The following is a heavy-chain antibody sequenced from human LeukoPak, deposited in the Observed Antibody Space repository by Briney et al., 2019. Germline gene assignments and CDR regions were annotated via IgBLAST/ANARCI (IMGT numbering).Heavy chain of an antibody. D-gene: IGHD6-6*01. CDR1: GLTFSSYG. Sequence: GGSLRLSCAASGLTFSSYGMHWVRQAPGKGLEWVAVIWYGGSNKYYADSVKGRFTISRDNSKNTLYLQMNSLRAEDTAVYYCAKDLSRFSSYSSSGLDYWGQGTLVTVSS. J-gene: IGHJ4*02. V-gene: IGHV3-30*02. CDR2: IWYGGSNK. CDR3: AKDLSRFSSYSSSGLDY.